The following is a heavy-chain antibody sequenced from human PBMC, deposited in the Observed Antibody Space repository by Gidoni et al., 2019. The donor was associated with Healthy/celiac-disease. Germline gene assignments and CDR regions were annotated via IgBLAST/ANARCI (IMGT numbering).Heavy chain of an antibody. CDR1: GGSLSSSSYY. CDR3: ARHVIAAARGAFDI. D-gene: IGHD6-13*01. J-gene: IGHJ3*02. V-gene: IGHV4-39*01. Sequence: QLQLQESGPGLVKPSETLSLTCTVSGGSLSSSSYYWGWIRQPPGKGLEWIGSIYYSGSTYYNPSLKSRVTISVDTSKNQFSLKLSSVTAADTAVYYCARHVIAAARGAFDIWGQGTMVTVSS. CDR2: IYYSGST.